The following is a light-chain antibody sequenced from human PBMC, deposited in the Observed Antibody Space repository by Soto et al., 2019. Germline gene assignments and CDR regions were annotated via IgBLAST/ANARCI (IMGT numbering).Light chain of an antibody. J-gene: IGKJ5*01. Sequence: DIVLTQSTATLSLCPGERATRSCVASQTVSSSYLAWYRQKPGLAPALLIYDASSRAAGLTDRFSGSGSETDFTLIISRVEPEDFAVYYCQQYASSPITFGQGTRLQI. CDR1: QTVSSSY. CDR3: QQYASSPIT. V-gene: IGKV3D-20*01. CDR2: DAS.